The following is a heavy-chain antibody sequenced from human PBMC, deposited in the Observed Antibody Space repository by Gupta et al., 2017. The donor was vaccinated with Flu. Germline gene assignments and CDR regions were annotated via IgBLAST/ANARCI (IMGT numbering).Heavy chain of an antibody. Sequence: QVQLVQSGAEVKKPGASVKVSCKASGYTLTGYYMHWVRQAPGQVLEWMGWINPNSGGTNYAQKFQGRVTMTRDTSSSTAYMELSRLRSDDTAVYYCARTYNWNDVRVVFRFDPWGQGTLVTVSS. CDR2: INPNSGGT. CDR1: GYTLTGYY. CDR3: ARTYNWNDVRVVFRFDP. J-gene: IGHJ5*02. D-gene: IGHD1-1*01. V-gene: IGHV1-2*02.